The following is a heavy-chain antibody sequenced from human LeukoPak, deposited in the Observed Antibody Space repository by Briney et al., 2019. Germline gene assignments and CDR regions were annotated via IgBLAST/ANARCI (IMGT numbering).Heavy chain of an antibody. CDR1: GYSISSGYY. D-gene: IGHD3-22*01. V-gene: IGHV4-38-2*02. Sequence: SETLSLTCTVSGYSISSGYYWGWIRQPPGKGLEWIGSIYHSGSTYYNPSLKSRVTISVDTSKNQFSLKLSSVTAADTAVYYCARGLGGFTMIPHAFDIWGQGTMVTVSS. CDR3: ARGLGGFTMIPHAFDI. CDR2: IYHSGST. J-gene: IGHJ3*02.